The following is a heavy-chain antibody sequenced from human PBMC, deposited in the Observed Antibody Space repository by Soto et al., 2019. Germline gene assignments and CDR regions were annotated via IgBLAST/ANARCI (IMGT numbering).Heavy chain of an antibody. CDR1: GFTFSSYW. D-gene: IGHD6-13*01. CDR3: ARGRIAATYYFDY. Sequence: VQLVESGGGLVQPGGSLRLSCAASGFTFSSYWMSWVRQAPGKGLEWVANIKQDGSEKYYVDSVKGRFTISRDNAKNSLYLQMNSLRAEDTAVYYCARGRIAATYYFDYWGQGTLVTVSS. V-gene: IGHV3-7*01. J-gene: IGHJ4*02. CDR2: IKQDGSEK.